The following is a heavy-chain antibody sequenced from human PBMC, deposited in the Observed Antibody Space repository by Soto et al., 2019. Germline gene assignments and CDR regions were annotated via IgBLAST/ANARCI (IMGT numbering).Heavy chain of an antibody. J-gene: IGHJ3*02. CDR2: INPNSGGT. D-gene: IGHD6-13*01. Sequence: ASVKVACKASGYTFTGYYMHWVRQAPGQGLEWMGWINPNSGGTNYAQKFQGWVTMTRDTSISTVYMELSRLRSDDTAVYYCARGRAAAPPGGDAFDIWGQGTMVTVSS. CDR1: GYTFTGYY. CDR3: ARGRAAAPPGGDAFDI. V-gene: IGHV1-2*04.